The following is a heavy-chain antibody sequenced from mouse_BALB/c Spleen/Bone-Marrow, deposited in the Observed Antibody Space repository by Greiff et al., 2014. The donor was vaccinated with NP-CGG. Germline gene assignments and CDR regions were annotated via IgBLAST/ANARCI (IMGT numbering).Heavy chain of an antibody. CDR1: GYKFTDYE. J-gene: IGHJ4*01. CDR2: IDPETGGT. D-gene: IGHD2-2*01. CDR3: TREGIYFGYDVPMDY. V-gene: IGHV1-15*01. Sequence: VKLMESGAELVRPGASVTLSCKASGYKFTDYEMHWVKQTPVHGLEWIGSIDPETGGTAYNQNFKGKATLTVDRSSTTAYMELRSLTSEDSAVYYCTREGIYFGYDVPMDYWGQGTSVTVSS.